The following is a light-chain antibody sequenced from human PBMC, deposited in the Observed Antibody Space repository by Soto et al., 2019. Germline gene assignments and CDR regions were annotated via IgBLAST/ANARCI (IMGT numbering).Light chain of an antibody. CDR3: SSYTSTYTLV. CDR1: SSDVGVYNY. J-gene: IGLJ1*01. V-gene: IGLV2-14*01. CDR2: EVS. Sequence: QSVLTQPASVSGSPGQSITISCTGTSSDVGVYNYVSWYQQHPGKAPKLMIFEVSNRPSGVSNRFSGSKSGNTASLTISGLQAEDEADYYGSSYTSTYTLVFGTGTKVTGL.